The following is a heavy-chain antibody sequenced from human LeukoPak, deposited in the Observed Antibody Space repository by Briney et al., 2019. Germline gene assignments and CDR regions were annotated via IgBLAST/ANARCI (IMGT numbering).Heavy chain of an antibody. Sequence: PSETLSLTCAVYGGSFSGYYWSWIRQPPGKGLEWIGEINHSGSTNYNPSLKSRVTISVDTSKNQFSLKLSSVTAADAAVYYCARARARITMVRGVIIRSPYFDYWGQGTLVTVSS. J-gene: IGHJ4*02. CDR3: ARARARITMVRGVIIRSPYFDY. D-gene: IGHD3-10*01. CDR2: INHSGST. V-gene: IGHV4-34*01. CDR1: GGSFSGYY.